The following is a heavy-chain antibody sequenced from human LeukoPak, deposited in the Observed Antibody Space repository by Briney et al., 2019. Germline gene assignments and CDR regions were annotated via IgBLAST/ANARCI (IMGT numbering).Heavy chain of an antibody. Sequence: GGSLTLSCSASGFTFSSYAMHWVRQAPGKGLEYVSGITNNGSITYHADSVKGRFTISRDNSKNTLYFQMSSLRAEDTAVYYCVKVSSTVGATYFDYWGQGTLVTVSS. CDR2: ITNNGSIT. J-gene: IGHJ4*02. CDR1: GFTFSSYA. D-gene: IGHD1-26*01. CDR3: VKVSSTVGATYFDY. V-gene: IGHV3-64D*06.